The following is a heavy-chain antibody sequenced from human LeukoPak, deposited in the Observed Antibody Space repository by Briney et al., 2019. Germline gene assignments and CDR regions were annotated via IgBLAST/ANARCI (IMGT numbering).Heavy chain of an antibody. D-gene: IGHD6-6*01. CDR2: IRYDGSNK. V-gene: IGHV3-30*02. Sequence: GGSLRLSCAASGFTFSSYGMHWVRQAPGKGLEWVAFIRYDGSNKYYEDSVKGRFTISRDNSKNTLYLQMNSLRAEDTAIYYCAKTYRAARTAFDHWGQGTLVTVSS. CDR1: GFTFSSYG. CDR3: AKTYRAARTAFDH. J-gene: IGHJ4*02.